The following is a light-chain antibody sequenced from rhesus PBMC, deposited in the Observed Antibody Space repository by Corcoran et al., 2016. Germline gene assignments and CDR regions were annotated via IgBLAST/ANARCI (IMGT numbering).Light chain of an antibody. Sequence: QAALTQPRSVSGSPGQSVTISCTGTSSDIGGYNYVSWYQQPSGTAPKLMISEVTKRPSGVSERVSGSKSGDTASLTISGLQAEDEADYYCSSYAGSNTFIFGSGTRLTVL. CDR2: EVT. CDR1: SSDIGGYNY. V-gene: IGLV2-32*02. CDR3: SSYAGSNTFI. J-gene: IGLJ1*01.